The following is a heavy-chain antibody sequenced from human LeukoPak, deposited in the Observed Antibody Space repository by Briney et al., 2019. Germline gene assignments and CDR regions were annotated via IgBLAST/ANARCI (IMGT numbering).Heavy chain of an antibody. CDR3: AKIGPGYWYFDL. CDR1: GGSISSFY. J-gene: IGHJ2*01. D-gene: IGHD2-8*02. V-gene: IGHV4-59*01. CDR2: ISNSGST. Sequence: SETLSLTCAVSGGSISSFYWSWIRLPPGKGLEWIGYISNSGSTNYNPSLKSRVTISVDTSENQFSLNMRSMTAADTAIYYCAKIGPGYWYFDLWGRGTLVTVSS.